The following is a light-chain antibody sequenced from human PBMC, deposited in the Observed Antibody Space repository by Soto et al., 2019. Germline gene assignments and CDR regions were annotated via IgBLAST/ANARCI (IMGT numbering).Light chain of an antibody. V-gene: IGLV2-14*02. CDR2: EGS. Sequence: QSALTQPASVSGSPGQSITISCTGTSSDVGSYNLVSWYQQHPGKAPKLMIYEGSKRPSGVSNRFSGSKSGNTASLTISGLQAEDEADYYCSSYTSSSTPNWVFGGGTKVTVL. CDR1: SSDVGSYNL. J-gene: IGLJ3*02. CDR3: SSYTSSSTPNWV.